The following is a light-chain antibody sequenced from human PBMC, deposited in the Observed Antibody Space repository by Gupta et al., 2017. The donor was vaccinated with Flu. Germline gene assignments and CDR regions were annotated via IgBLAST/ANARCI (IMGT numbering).Light chain of an antibody. Sequence: DIAMTQSQLSLPVTPAEPASISCRSSQSLLHSNGYNYLDWYLQKPGQSPQLLIYLGSNRASGVPDRFSGSGSGTDFTLKISRVEAEDVGVYYCMQALQTPYTFGQGTKLEIK. CDR1: QSLLHSNGYNY. J-gene: IGKJ2*01. CDR2: LGS. V-gene: IGKV2-28*01. CDR3: MQALQTPYT.